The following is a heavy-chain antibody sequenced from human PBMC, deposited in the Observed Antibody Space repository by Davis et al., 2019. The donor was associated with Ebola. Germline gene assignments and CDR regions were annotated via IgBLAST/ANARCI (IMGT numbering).Heavy chain of an antibody. D-gene: IGHD5-24*01. J-gene: IGHJ4*02. CDR2: MNPNSANT. CDR3: ARESDGYIFFDY. V-gene: IGHV1-8*02. CDR1: AYTFTGYY. Sequence: ASVQVSCKASAYTFTGYYFHWVRQAPGQGLEWMGWMNPNSANTGYAQKFQGRVTLTMNTSISTAYMELSSLRSEDTAVYDCARESDGYIFFDYWGQGTLVTVSS.